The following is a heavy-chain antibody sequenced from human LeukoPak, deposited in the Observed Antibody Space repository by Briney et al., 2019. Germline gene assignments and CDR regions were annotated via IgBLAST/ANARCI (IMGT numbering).Heavy chain of an antibody. D-gene: IGHD3-9*01. CDR1: GGTFSSYA. CDR2: IIPIFGTA. Sequence: EASVTVSCTASGGTFSSYAISWARQAPGQGLEWMGGIIPIFGTANYAQKFQGRVTITADESTSTAYMELSSLRSEDTAVYYCARSYDILTGYYSAYWGQGTLVTVSS. V-gene: IGHV1-69*13. J-gene: IGHJ4*02. CDR3: ARSYDILTGYYSAY.